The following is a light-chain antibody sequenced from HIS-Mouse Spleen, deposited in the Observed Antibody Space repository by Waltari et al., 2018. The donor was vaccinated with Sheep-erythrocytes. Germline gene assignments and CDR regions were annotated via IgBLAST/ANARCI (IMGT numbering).Light chain of an antibody. CDR3: QAWDSSTVV. Sequence: SSELNQPPSVSVSPGQTANLAPSGDNLWDKSGCWDQQKPGHSPVLVIYQDSKRPSGIPERVSGSNSGNSATLTISWTQAMDEADYYCQAWDSSTVVFGGGTKLTVL. CDR1: NLWDKS. J-gene: IGLJ2*01. V-gene: IGLV3-1*01. CDR2: QDS.